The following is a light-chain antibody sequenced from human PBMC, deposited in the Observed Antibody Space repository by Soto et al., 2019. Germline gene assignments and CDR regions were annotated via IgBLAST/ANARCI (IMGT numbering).Light chain of an antibody. V-gene: IGLV2-14*01. Sequence: QSALTQPASVSGSAGQSITISCTGTSSDIGGYNYVSWYQQHPGKAPKLMIYDVSNRPSGVSNRFSGSKSGNTASLTISGLQAEDEADFYCTSYTSNSTLVFGTGTKVTLL. J-gene: IGLJ1*01. CDR3: TSYTSNSTLV. CDR2: DVS. CDR1: SSDIGGYNY.